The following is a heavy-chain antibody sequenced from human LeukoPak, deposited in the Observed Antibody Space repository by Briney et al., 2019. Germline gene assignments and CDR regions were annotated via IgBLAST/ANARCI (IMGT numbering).Heavy chain of an antibody. Sequence: GGSLRLSCAASGFTFSSYGMHWVRQAPGKGLEWVAVIWYDGSNKYYADSVKGRFTISRDNSKNTLYLQMNSLRAEDTAVYYCARDRYFGYCSGGSCYSLDYWGQGTLVTVSS. CDR3: ARDRYFGYCSGGSCYSLDY. V-gene: IGHV3-33*01. CDR1: GFTFSSYG. J-gene: IGHJ4*02. D-gene: IGHD2-15*01. CDR2: IWYDGSNK.